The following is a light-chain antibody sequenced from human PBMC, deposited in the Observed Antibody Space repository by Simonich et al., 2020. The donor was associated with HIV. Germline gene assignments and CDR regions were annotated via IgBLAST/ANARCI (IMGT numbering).Light chain of an antibody. CDR1: QSVSSN. J-gene: IGKJ1*01. CDR2: GAS. CDR3: QQYNKWPPWT. Sequence: EIVLTQSPATLSVSPGESATLPCRASQSVSSNLAWYQQKPGQAPRLLNYGASTRAPGIPARFSGSGSGTEFTLTISSLQSEDFAVYYCQQYNKWPPWTFGQGTKVEIK. V-gene: IGKV3-15*01.